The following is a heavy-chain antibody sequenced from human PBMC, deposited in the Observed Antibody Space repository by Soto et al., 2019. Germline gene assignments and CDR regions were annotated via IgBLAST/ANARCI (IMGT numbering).Heavy chain of an antibody. V-gene: IGHV5-10-1*01. D-gene: IGHD6-19*01. CDR3: ARQSIGSGWSDAFDI. CDR1: GYSFTSYW. CDR2: IDPSDSYT. J-gene: IGHJ3*02. Sequence: GESLMISCKGSGYSFTSYWISWVRQMPGKGLEWMGRIDPSDSYTNYSPSFQGHVTISADKSISTAYLQWSSLKASDTAMYYCARQSIGSGWSDAFDIWGQGTMVTVSS.